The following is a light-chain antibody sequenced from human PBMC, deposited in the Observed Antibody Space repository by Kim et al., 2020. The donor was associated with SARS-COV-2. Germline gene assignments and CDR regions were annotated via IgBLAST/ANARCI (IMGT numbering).Light chain of an antibody. Sequence: LEQTVRITCQGDSLRSYYASWYQQKPGQAPVLVIYGKNNRPSGIPDRFSGSSSGNTASLTITGAQAEDEADYYCNSRDSSGNHVVFGGGTKLTVL. J-gene: IGLJ2*01. CDR3: NSRDSSGNHVV. V-gene: IGLV3-19*01. CDR1: SLRSYY. CDR2: GKN.